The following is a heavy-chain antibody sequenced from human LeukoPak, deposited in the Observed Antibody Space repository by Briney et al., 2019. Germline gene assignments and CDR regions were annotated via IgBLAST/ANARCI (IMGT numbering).Heavy chain of an antibody. J-gene: IGHJ4*02. D-gene: IGHD3-10*01. Sequence: PGGPLSLPCAASGFTLSRHAIHGVRPAPGKGLEWVAHIGKNGEWQLYADSVKGRFNISRDNSKNTVYLQMNGLRSEDTAVHYCVVPVWFTGPPETDYWGQGTLVTVSS. CDR3: VVPVWFTGPPETDY. CDR1: GFTLSRHA. V-gene: IGHV3-30*02. CDR2: IGKNGEWQ.